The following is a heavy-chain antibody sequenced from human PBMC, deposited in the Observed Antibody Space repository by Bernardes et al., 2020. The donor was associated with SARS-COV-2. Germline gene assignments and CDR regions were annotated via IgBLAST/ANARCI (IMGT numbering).Heavy chain of an antibody. D-gene: IGHD3-3*01. J-gene: IGHJ4*02. V-gene: IGHV4-39*01. CDR1: GGSISSSSYY. Sequence: SETLSLTRTVSGGSISSSSYYWGWIRQPPGKGLEWIGSIYYSGSTYYNPSLKSRVTISVDTSKNQFSLKLSSVTAADTAVYYCARHALNEITIFGVVPRRYFDYWGQGTLVTVSS. CDR3: ARHALNEITIFGVVPRRYFDY. CDR2: IYYSGST.